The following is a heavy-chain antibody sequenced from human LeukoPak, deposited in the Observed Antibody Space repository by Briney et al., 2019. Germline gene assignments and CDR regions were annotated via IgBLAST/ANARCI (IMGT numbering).Heavy chain of an antibody. CDR3: ARGTNYISPLSY. D-gene: IGHD1-7*01. CDR2: ITDSGNT. V-gene: IGHV3-23*01. CDR1: GFTFSNYG. J-gene: IGHJ4*02. Sequence: GGSLRLSCAASGFTFSNYGMSWVRQAQGKGLEWVSAITDSGNTFYADSVKGRFTISRDNSRNTLYLQMNSLRAEDTAVYYCARGTNYISPLSYWGQGTLVTVSS.